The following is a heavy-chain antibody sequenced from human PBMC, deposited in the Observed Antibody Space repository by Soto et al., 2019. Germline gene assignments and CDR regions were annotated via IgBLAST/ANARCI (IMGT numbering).Heavy chain of an antibody. CDR1: GFTFSSHW. J-gene: IGHJ3*02. CDR3: ARRTTATTSWSAFDI. D-gene: IGHD4-17*01. CDR2: IKEDGYER. V-gene: IGHV3-7*01. Sequence: GGSLRLSCAASGFTFSSHWMSWVRQAPGKGLEWVANIKEDGYERYYVDSVKGRFTISRDNAKNSLYLQMNSLRAEDTAVYYCARRTTATTSWSAFDIWGQGTMVTVSS.